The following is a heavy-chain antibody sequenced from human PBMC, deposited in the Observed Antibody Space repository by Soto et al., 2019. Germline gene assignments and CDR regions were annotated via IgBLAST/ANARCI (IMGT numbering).Heavy chain of an antibody. V-gene: IGHV1-8*01. CDR3: ARMASFGSLNWFDP. J-gene: IGHJ5*02. CDR1: GYTFTNND. D-gene: IGHD5-18*01. CDR2: MNPGSGDT. Sequence: ASVKVSCKASGYTFTNNDVSWVRQATGQGLEWMGWMNPGSGDTGYAQKFQGRVTMTRNISIATAYMELSSLRSEDTAIYYCARMASFGSLNWFDPWGQGTLVTVSS.